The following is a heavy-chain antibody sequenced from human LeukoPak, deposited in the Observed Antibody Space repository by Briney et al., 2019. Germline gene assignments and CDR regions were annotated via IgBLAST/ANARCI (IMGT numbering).Heavy chain of an antibody. Sequence: SETLSLTCAVYGGSFSGYYWSWIRQPPGKGLEWIGEINHSGSTNCNPSLKSRVTISVDTSKNQFSLKLSSVTAADTAVYYCARRKAYYYGSGSYFPFDYWGQGTLVTVSS. V-gene: IGHV4-34*01. CDR1: GGSFSGYY. CDR3: ARRKAYYYGSGSYFPFDY. J-gene: IGHJ4*02. CDR2: INHSGST. D-gene: IGHD3-10*01.